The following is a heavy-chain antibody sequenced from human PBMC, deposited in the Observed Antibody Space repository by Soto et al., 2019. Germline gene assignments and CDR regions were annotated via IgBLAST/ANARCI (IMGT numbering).Heavy chain of an antibody. J-gene: IGHJ4*02. Sequence: EVQLVESGGGLVQPGGSLRLSCAASGFTFSSYWMHWVRQAPGKGLXXVSRINSDGSSTSYADSVKGRFTISRDNAKNTLYLQMNSLRAEDTAVYYCVRTSLVVAAATREDYWGQGTLVTVSS. CDR1: GFTFSSYW. D-gene: IGHD2-15*01. CDR2: INSDGSST. CDR3: VRTSLVVAAATREDY. V-gene: IGHV3-74*01.